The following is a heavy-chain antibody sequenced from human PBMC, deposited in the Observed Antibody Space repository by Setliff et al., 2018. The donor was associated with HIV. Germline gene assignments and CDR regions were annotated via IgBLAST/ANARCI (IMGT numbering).Heavy chain of an antibody. CDR3: VSRPGGITRARFDH. D-gene: IGHD3-16*01. CDR2: INHSGIT. J-gene: IGHJ4*02. V-gene: IGHV4-34*01. Sequence: SETLSLTCAVYGGAFSRFYWSWLRQAPEKGLEWIGDINHSGITNYNPSLKSRLSISVDTSKNQFSLNLTYVTAADAAMYFCVSRPGGITRARFDHWGQGTLVTVSS. CDR1: GGAFSRFY.